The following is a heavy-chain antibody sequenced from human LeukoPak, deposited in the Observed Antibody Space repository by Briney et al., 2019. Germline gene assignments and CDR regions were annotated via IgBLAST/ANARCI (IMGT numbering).Heavy chain of an antibody. CDR2: ISYDGSNK. J-gene: IGHJ4*02. CDR3: ARDWWDIVVVPAASYFDY. D-gene: IGHD2-2*01. CDR1: GFTFSSYA. V-gene: IGHV3-30-3*01. Sequence: GRSLRLSCAASGFTFSSYAMHWVRQAPGKGLEWVAVISYDGSNKYYADSVKGRFTISRDNSKNTLYLQMNSLRAEDTAVYYCARDWWDIVVVPAASYFDYWGQGTLVTVSS.